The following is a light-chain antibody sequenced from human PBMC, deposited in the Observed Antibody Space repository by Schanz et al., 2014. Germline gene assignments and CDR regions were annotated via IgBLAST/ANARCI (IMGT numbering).Light chain of an antibody. CDR1: RSNVGSNT. V-gene: IGLV1-51*01. Sequence: QSVLTQPPSASGTPGQRVTMSCSGSRSNVGSNTVSWYQQLPGTAPKLLIYDNYKRPSGIPDRFSGSKSGTSATLDITGLQTGDEADYYCQSYDISLSVLYVFGTGTKVTVL. J-gene: IGLJ1*01. CDR2: DNY. CDR3: QSYDISLSVLYV.